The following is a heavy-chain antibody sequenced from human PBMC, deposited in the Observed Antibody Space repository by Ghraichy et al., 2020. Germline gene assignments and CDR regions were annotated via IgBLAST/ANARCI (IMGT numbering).Heavy chain of an antibody. D-gene: IGHD3-10*01. Sequence: LRLSCSVSGGSISSSEDYWTWIRQPPGKGLEWIGYIYYSGTTYYNPSLKSRLTISVDTSKNQFSLMMTSLTAADTAVYYCARDLRGYGALDYWGPGTVVAVSS. V-gene: IGHV4-30-4*01. CDR1: GGSISSSEDY. J-gene: IGHJ4*02. CDR2: IYYSGTT. CDR3: ARDLRGYGALDY.